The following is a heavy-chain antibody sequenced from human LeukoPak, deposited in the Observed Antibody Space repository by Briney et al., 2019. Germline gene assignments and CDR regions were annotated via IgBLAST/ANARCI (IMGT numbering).Heavy chain of an antibody. CDR3: ARLPTVTFFDY. Sequence: SETLSLTCAVYGESFSAYYWSWIRQPPGKGLEWIAEINHSGSTNYNPSLKSRVTISVDTSKNQFSLRLSSVTAADTAVYYCARLPTVTFFDYWGQGTLVTVSS. D-gene: IGHD4-17*01. V-gene: IGHV4-34*01. CDR2: INHSGST. J-gene: IGHJ4*02. CDR1: GESFSAYY.